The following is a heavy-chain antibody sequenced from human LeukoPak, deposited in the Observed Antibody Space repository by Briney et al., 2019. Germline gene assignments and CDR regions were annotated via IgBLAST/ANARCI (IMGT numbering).Heavy chain of an antibody. V-gene: IGHV3-53*01. CDR1: GFTVSSSY. Sequence: PGGSLRLSCAASGFTVSSSYMSWVRQAPGKGLEWVSVIYNGGNTYYADSVKGRFTISRDNSKNTLHLQMNSLSAEDTAVYYCWYNWNDGDYWGQGTLVTVSS. J-gene: IGHJ4*02. CDR3: WYNWNDGDY. CDR2: IYNGGNT. D-gene: IGHD1-20*01.